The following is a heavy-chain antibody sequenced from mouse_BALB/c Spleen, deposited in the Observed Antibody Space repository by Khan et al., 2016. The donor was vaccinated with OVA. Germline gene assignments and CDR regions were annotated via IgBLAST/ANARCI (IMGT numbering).Heavy chain of an antibody. CDR1: GYTFTSYG. Sequence: QVQLKQSGAELVKPGASVKLSCKTSGYTFTSYGIYWVKQRPGQGLEWIARIYPGTGSTNYNEKFKGKATLTADKSSSTAYMQLSSLKSEDSAVDFYASGRYGYHAMDYWGQGTSVTVSS. D-gene: IGHD2-10*02. J-gene: IGHJ4*01. CDR2: IYPGTGST. CDR3: ASGRYGYHAMDY. V-gene: IGHV1-76*01.